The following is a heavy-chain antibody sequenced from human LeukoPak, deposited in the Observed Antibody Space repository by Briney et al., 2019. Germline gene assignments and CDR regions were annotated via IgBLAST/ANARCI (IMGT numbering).Heavy chain of an antibody. CDR2: IKTKTDGGTT. Sequence: GGSLRLSCAASGFSLSKVWMSWVRQAPGKGLQWVGHIKTKTDGGTTEYATPVRGRFTISRDDSEDTLYLQMNSLKTEDTAVYYCTTVDYGDLTPAASSDYWGQGTLVTVSS. CDR1: GFSLSKVW. CDR3: TTVDYGDLTPAASSDY. J-gene: IGHJ4*02. D-gene: IGHD4-17*01. V-gene: IGHV3-15*01.